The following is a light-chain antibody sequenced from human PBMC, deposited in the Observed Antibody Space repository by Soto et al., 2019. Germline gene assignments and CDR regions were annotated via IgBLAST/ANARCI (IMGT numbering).Light chain of an antibody. J-gene: IGLJ7*01. CDR1: NIGIKS. V-gene: IGLV3-21*04. CDR3: QVWDSSSDHAV. CDR2: YDN. Sequence: SYELTQPPSVSVAPGKTARITCGGNNIGIKSVHWYQQKPGQAPVLVIYYDNDRPSGIPERFPGSNSGNTATLTISRVEAGDEADYYCQVWDSSSDHAVFGGGTQLTVL.